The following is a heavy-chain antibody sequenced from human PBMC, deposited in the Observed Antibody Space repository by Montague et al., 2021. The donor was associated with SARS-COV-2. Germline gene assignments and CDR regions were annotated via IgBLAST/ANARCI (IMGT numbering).Heavy chain of an antibody. J-gene: IGHJ6*02. V-gene: IGHV6-1*01. CDR2: TYYRSKWYN. D-gene: IGHD1-1*01. Sequence: CAISGDSVSSNSATWNGDRQSPSRVIEWLGRTYYRSKWYNDYAVSVRGRVTINPDTSKNQFSLQLNSVTPEDTAIYYCTSGREGNYNVMDVWGQGTTVTVSS. CDR1: GDSVSSNSAT. CDR3: TSGREGNYNVMDV.